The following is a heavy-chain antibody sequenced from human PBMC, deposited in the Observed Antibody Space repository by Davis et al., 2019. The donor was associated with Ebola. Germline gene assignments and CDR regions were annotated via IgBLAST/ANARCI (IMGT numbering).Heavy chain of an antibody. V-gene: IGHV3-7*01. J-gene: IGHJ3*02. CDR1: GFTFSSYW. CDR3: ARASSGWPPDAFDI. Sequence: GESLKISCAASGFTFSSYWMSWVRQAPGKGLEWVANIKQDGSEKYYVDSVKGRFTISRDNAKNSLYLQMNSLRAEDTAVYYCARASSGWPPDAFDIWGQGTMVTVSS. D-gene: IGHD6-19*01. CDR2: IKQDGSEK.